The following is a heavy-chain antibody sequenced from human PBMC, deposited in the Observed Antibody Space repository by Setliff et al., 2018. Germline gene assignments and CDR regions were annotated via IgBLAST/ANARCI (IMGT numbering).Heavy chain of an antibody. CDR1: GYSFTNYD. J-gene: IGHJ4*02. CDR3: TRDWGPWGVATKYSSSWSYY. D-gene: IGHD6-13*01. Sequence: ASVKVSCKASGYSFTNYDINWVRQATGQGLEWMGWINPNSGNTDYAQKFQGRVTMTTNTSINTAYMELSSLRFEDTAVYYCTRDWGPWGVATKYSSSWSYYWGQGTLVTVSS. V-gene: IGHV1-8*02. CDR2: INPNSGNT.